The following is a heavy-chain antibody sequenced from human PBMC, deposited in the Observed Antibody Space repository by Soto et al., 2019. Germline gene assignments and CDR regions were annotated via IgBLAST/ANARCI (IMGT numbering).Heavy chain of an antibody. CDR2: ISGSGGST. D-gene: IGHD2-2*01. V-gene: IGHV3-23*01. Sequence: PGGSLRLSCAASGFTFSSYAMSWVRQAPGKGLEWVSAISGSGGSTYYADSVKGRFTISRDNSKNTLYLQMNSLRAEDTAVYYCAKRVVPAAMESGRFDYWGQGTLVTVSS. J-gene: IGHJ4*02. CDR3: AKRVVPAAMESGRFDY. CDR1: GFTFSSYA.